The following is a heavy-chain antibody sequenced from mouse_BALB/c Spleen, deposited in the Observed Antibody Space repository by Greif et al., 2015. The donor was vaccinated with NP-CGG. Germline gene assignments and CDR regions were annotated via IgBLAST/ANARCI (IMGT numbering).Heavy chain of an antibody. V-gene: IGHV1-7*01. D-gene: IGHD4-1*01. CDR1: GYTFTSYW. J-gene: IGHJ2*01. Sequence: QVQLQQSGAELAKPGASVKMSCKASGYTFTSYWMHWVKQRPGQGLEWIGYINPSTGYTEYNQKFKDKATLTADKSSSTAYMQLSSLTSEDSAVYYCARYTGNFDYWGQGTTLTVSS. CDR2: INPSTGYT. CDR3: ARYTGNFDY.